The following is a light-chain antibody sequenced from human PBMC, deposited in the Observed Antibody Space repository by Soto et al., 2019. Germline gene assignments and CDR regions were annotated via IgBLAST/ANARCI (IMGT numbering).Light chain of an antibody. V-gene: IGLV2-14*01. Sequence: QSALTQPASVSGSPGQSITISCTGTSSDVGGYNYVSWYQQHPGKAPKLMIYDVSNRPSVVSNRFSGSKSGNTASLNISGLQAEDEADYYCSSYTSSSTLYVFGTGTKLTVL. CDR2: DVS. J-gene: IGLJ1*01. CDR1: SSDVGGYNY. CDR3: SSYTSSSTLYV.